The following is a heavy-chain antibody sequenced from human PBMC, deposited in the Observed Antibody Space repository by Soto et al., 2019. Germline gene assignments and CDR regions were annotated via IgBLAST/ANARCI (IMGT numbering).Heavy chain of an antibody. V-gene: IGHV4-59*01. D-gene: IGHD3-10*01. CDR3: VRTSYYYYMDV. J-gene: IGHJ6*03. CDR2: FYNTGST. CDR1: GDSISGYY. Sequence: PSETLSLTCPVSGDSISGYYLSWIRQPPGKGLEWIGYFYNTGSTNSSPSLKSRVTMSVDTSKNQFSLNLSSVTAADTAVYYCVRTSYYYYMDVWGKGTTVTVSS.